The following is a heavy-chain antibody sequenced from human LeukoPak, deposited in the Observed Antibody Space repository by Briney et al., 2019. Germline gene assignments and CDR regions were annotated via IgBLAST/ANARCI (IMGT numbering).Heavy chain of an antibody. CDR2: VSYDGSNK. CDR1: GFTFSSYA. D-gene: IGHD2-2*01. V-gene: IGHV3-30*04. CDR3: AGVYCSSTSCYANGPIDY. J-gene: IGHJ4*02. Sequence: GGSLRLSCAASGFTFSSYAKHWVRQAPGKGLEWVAVVSYDGSNKYYADSVKGRFTISRDNSKNTLYLQMNSLRAEDTAVYYCAGVYCSSTSCYANGPIDYWGQGTLVTVSS.